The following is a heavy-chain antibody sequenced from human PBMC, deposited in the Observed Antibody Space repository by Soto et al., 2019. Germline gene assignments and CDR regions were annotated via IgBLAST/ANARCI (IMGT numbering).Heavy chain of an antibody. D-gene: IGHD5-12*01. Sequence: QVQLVQSGAEVNKPESSVKVSCNAPGGTFSTYAISWVRQAPGKGLEWMGGIIPMVGTANYAQRFQDRVTINADESTNTVYMELSSLRAEDTSVYFCASGIQLWLRRINNGYSGWGQGTLVTVSS. V-gene: IGHV1-69*12. J-gene: IGHJ4*02. CDR2: IIPMVGTA. CDR1: GGTFSTYA. CDR3: ASGIQLWLRRINNGYSG.